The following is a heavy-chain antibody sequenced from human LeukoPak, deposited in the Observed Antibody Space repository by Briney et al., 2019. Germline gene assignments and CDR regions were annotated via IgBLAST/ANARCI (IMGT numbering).Heavy chain of an antibody. V-gene: IGHV4-59*08. J-gene: IGHJ4*02. D-gene: IGHD4-17*01. CDR1: GGSISSYY. Sequence: PSETLSLTCTVSGGSISSYYWSWIRQPPGKGLEWIGYIYYSGSTNYNPSLRSRVTISVDTSKNQFSLKLSSVTAADTAVYYCARGGNYGDYDGYFDYWGQGTLFTVSS. CDR3: ARGGNYGDYDGYFDY. CDR2: IYYSGST.